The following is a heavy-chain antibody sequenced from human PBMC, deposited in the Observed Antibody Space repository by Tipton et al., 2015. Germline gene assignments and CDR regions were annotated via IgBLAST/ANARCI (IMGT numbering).Heavy chain of an antibody. J-gene: IGHJ4*02. CDR2: IQYNENT. D-gene: IGHD6-25*01. CDR1: GGSFSRGGYY. Sequence: TLSLTCTVSGGSFSRGGYYWTWIRQHPGKGLEWIGNIQYNENTHYNPSLKSRVTISVDTSKNQFSLKLSSVTAADTAVYYCARDRGYWERYLFDYWGQGTLVTVSS. V-gene: IGHV4-31*03. CDR3: ARDRGYWERYLFDY.